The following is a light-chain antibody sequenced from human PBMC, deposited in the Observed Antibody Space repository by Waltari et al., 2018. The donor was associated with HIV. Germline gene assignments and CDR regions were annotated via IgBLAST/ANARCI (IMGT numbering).Light chain of an antibody. Sequence: DTQLTHSPPFLPASVGDRVTITCRASQGIAGYLAWYQQKSGKPPNLLIYETSTLQNGGPSRFSGSGSGTEFTLTIRSLQPEDFTTYYCQQLNTYPPTFGGGTKVESK. V-gene: IGKV1-9*01. CDR3: QQLNTYPPT. J-gene: IGKJ4*01. CDR1: QGIAGY. CDR2: ETS.